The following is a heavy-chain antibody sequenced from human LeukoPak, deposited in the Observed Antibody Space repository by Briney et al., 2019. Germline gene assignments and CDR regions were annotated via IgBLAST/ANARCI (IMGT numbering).Heavy chain of an antibody. CDR3: VSFYEAY. J-gene: IGHJ4*02. Sequence: GGSLRLSCAASGNYCMHWVRQAPGKGLVWVSHINSDGSWTSCADSVKGRFTISKDNAKNTVYLQMNNLRAEDTAVYYCVSFYEAYWGRGTLVTVSS. V-gene: IGHV3-74*01. CDR1: GNYC. D-gene: IGHD2/OR15-2a*01. CDR2: INSDGSWT.